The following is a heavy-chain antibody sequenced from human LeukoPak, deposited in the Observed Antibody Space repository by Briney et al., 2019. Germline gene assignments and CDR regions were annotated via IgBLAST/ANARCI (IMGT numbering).Heavy chain of an antibody. CDR1: GGSISPYY. Sequence: SETLSLTCTVSGGSISPYYWSWIRQPPGKGLEWIGYIYYSGSTNYNPSLKSRVTISVDRSKNQFSLKLSSVTAADTAVYYCARDRGRGYYDSSGYYYFDYWGQGTLVTVSS. J-gene: IGHJ4*02. D-gene: IGHD3-22*01. V-gene: IGHV4-59*12. CDR3: ARDRGRGYYDSSGYYYFDY. CDR2: IYYSGST.